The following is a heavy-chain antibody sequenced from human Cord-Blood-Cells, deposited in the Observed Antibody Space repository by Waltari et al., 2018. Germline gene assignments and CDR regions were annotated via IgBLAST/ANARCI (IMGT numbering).Heavy chain of an antibody. CDR3: AKRKGSSGAFDI. CDR2: ISGSGGST. V-gene: IGHV3-23*01. D-gene: IGHD6-6*01. J-gene: IGHJ3*02. CDR1: GFTFSSYA. Sequence: EVQLLESGGGLVQPGGSLRLSWAASGFTFSSYAMSWVRQAPGKGLEWVSAISGSGGSTYYADSVKGRFTISRDNSKNTLYLQMNSLRAEDTAVYYCAKRKGSSGAFDIWGQGTMVTVSS.